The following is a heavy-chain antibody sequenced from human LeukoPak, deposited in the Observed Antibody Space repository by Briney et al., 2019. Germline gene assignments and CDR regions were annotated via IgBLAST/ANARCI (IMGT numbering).Heavy chain of an antibody. D-gene: IGHD6-13*01. J-gene: IGHJ4*02. Sequence: SETLSPTCTVSGGSISSYYWSWIRQPPGKGLEWIGYIYYSGSTNYNPSLKSRVTISVDTSKNQFSLKLSSVTAADTTVYYCARGSIAAAVDYWGQGTLVTVSS. CDR1: GGSISSYY. CDR2: IYYSGST. CDR3: ARGSIAAAVDY. V-gene: IGHV4-59*01.